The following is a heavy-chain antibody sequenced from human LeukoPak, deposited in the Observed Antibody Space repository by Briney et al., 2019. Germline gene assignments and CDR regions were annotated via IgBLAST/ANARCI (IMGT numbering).Heavy chain of an antibody. D-gene: IGHD6-19*01. CDR1: GDDVSTNSAT. CDR2: TYYRSKWFN. Sequence: SQTLSLTCAISGDDVSTNSATWNWIRQSPSSGLEWLGRTYYRSKWFNENAVFVKSRTTLNADTSKNQFSLQLRSVTPEDTAVYYCARSLRSGVAAFDYWGQGILVTVSS. V-gene: IGHV6-1*01. J-gene: IGHJ4*02. CDR3: ARSLRSGVAAFDY.